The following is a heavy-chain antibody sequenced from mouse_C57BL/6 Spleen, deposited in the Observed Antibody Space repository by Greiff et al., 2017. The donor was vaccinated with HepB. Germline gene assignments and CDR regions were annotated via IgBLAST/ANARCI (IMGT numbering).Heavy chain of an antibody. CDR1: GYTFTSYG. J-gene: IGHJ2*01. CDR2: IYPRSGNT. Sequence: QVQLKQSGAELARPGASVKLSCKASGYTFTSYGISWVKQRTGQGLEWIGEIYPRSGNTYYNEKFKGKATLTADKSSSTAYMELSSLTSEDSAVYFWASPNYYGSSNYFDYWGQGTTPTVSS. V-gene: IGHV1-81*01. D-gene: IGHD1-1*01. CDR3: ASPNYYGSSNYFDY.